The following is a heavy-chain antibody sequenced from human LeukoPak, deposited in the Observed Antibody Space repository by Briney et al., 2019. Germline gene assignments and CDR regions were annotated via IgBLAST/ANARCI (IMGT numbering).Heavy chain of an antibody. J-gene: IGHJ4*02. CDR2: ISSSSSTI. CDR3: ARGGDGYNYGDY. D-gene: IGHD5-24*01. CDR1: GLTFSSYS. Sequence: GGSLRLSCAASGLTFSSYSMNWVRQAPGKGLEWLSYISSSSSTIYYADSVKGRFTISRDNAKNSLYLQMNSLRAEDTAVYYCARGGDGYNYGDYWGQGTLVTVSS. V-gene: IGHV3-48*04.